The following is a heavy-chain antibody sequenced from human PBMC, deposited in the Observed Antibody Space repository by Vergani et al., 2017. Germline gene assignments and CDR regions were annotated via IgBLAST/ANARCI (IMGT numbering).Heavy chain of an antibody. CDR2: IRYDGTNR. Sequence: LVESGGGLVQPGGSLRLSCIASGFTFRIYGMHWVRQAPGKGLVWVAFIRYDGTNRFYGDSVKGRFTISRDNSQTTVFLQMNSLRADDSAVYYCTKAGQYDGDNFHDSWGQGTLVTVAS. D-gene: IGHD4/OR15-4a*01. CDR3: TKAGQYDGDNFHDS. V-gene: IGHV3-30*02. CDR1: GFTFRIYG. J-gene: IGHJ1*01.